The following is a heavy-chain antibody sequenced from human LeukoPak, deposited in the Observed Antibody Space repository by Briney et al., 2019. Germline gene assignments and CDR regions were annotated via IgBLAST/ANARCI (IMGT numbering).Heavy chain of an antibody. V-gene: IGHV3-49*04. CDR3: TGSFGELTFFDY. J-gene: IGHJ4*02. CDR2: IRSKVYGGTT. Sequence: GGSLRLSCTASGFSFGDYGMSWVRQAPRKGLEWVGFIRSKVYGGTTEYVASVKGRFTISRDDSKSIAYLQMNSLKTEDTAVYFCTGSFGELTFFDYWGQGTLVTVSS. D-gene: IGHD3-10*01. CDR1: GFSFGDYG.